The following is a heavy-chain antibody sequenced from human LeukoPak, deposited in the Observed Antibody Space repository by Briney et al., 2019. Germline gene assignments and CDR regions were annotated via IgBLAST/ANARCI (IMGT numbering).Heavy chain of an antibody. V-gene: IGHV4-34*01. D-gene: IGHD2-2*01. CDR3: ARTTLVKYSTSLYYYYYMDV. Sequence: PSETLSLTCAVYGGSFSGYYWSWIHQPPGKGLEWIGEINHSGSTNYNPSLKSRVTISVDTSKNQFSLKLSSVTAADTAVYYCARTTLVKYSTSLYYYYYMDVWGKGTTVTVSS. CDR2: INHSGST. J-gene: IGHJ6*03. CDR1: GGSFSGYY.